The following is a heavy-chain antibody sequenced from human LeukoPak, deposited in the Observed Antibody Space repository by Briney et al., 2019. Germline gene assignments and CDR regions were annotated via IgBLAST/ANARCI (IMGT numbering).Heavy chain of an antibody. CDR1: GFTFSSYW. Sequence: GGSLRLSCAASGFTFSSYWMHWVRQAPGKGLVWVSRINSDGSSTNYADSVKGQLTISRDNAKNTLYLQVKSLRAEDTAVYYCARGPSGWGSLDSWGQGTLVTVSS. V-gene: IGHV3-74*01. J-gene: IGHJ4*02. CDR3: ARGPSGWGSLDS. D-gene: IGHD7-27*01. CDR2: INSDGSST.